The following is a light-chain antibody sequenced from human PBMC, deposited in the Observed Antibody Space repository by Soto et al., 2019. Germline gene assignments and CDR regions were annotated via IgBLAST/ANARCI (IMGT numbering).Light chain of an antibody. V-gene: IGKV2-30*01. CDR3: VQGTQWLLGGIT. Sequence: DVVMTQSPLSLPVTLGQPASISCRSSQSLVYSDGNTYLNWFQQRPGQSPRRLIYKVSNRDSGVLDRLRGSGSGNGFTLKISGVEAEDVGVYFCVQGTQWLLGGITFGQGTRVEIK. CDR2: KVS. J-gene: IGKJ5*01. CDR1: QSLVYSDGNTY.